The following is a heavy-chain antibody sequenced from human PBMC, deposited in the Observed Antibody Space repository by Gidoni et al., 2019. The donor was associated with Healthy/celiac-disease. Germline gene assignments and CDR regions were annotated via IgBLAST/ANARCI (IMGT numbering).Heavy chain of an antibody. J-gene: IGHJ1*01. Sequence: EVPLLESGGGLVQPGGSLRLSGAASGCTWSSYAMSWVRQAPGKGMDWVSVISGSGGSTSYSNSINSRLTISRDNSKNTLYLQMNSPSAEDTSVDYCAKEQPGAYGVYFQHWGQGTLVTVSS. CDR2: ISGSGGST. CDR1: GCTWSSYA. V-gene: IGHV3-23*01. D-gene: IGHD2-8*01. CDR3: AKEQPGAYGVYFQH.